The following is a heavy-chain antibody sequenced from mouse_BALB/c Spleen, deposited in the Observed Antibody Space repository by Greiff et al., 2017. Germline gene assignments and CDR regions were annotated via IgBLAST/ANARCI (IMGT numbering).Heavy chain of an antibody. CDR1: GYTFTNYW. Sequence: QVQLQQSGAELVRPGTSVKISCKASGYTFTNYWLGWVKQRPGHGLEWIGDIYPGGGYTNYNEKFKGKATLTADTSSSTAYMQLSSLTSEDSAVYFCARSVYYYGSSYVGYFDVWGAGTTVTVSS. D-gene: IGHD1-1*01. J-gene: IGHJ1*01. CDR2: IYPGGGYT. V-gene: IGHV1-63*02. CDR3: ARSVYYYGSSYVGYFDV.